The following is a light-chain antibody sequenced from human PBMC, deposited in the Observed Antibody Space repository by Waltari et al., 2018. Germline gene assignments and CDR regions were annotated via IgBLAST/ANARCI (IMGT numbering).Light chain of an antibody. Sequence: DIQMTQSPSTLSASVGDRVTITCRARENVSKWVAWYQQKPGKAPKLLVYTASTLRSGVPSRFSGSGSGTEFSLTISSLQPDDFATYYCQQSYTYSYTFGQGTKLEIK. CDR2: TAS. J-gene: IGKJ2*01. V-gene: IGKV1-5*03. CDR1: ENVSKW. CDR3: QQSYTYSYT.